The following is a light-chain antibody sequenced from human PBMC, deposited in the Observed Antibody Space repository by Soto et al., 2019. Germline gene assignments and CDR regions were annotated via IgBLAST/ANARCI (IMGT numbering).Light chain of an antibody. CDR1: QSLSGNY. J-gene: IGKJ1*01. Sequence: VLTQSPGTLSLSPGHSATLSCRDSQSLSGNYLAWYQQKTGQAPRVLIYRESIRATGISDRVSGSGSGTDLNLTISRLEPEDFAVYYCQNYGASTWTCGQGTKVDIK. CDR3: QNYGASTWT. V-gene: IGKV3-20*01. CDR2: RES.